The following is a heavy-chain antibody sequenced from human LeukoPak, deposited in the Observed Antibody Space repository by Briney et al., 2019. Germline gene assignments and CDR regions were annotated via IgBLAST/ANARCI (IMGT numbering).Heavy chain of an antibody. D-gene: IGHD6-6*01. CDR2: ISAYKGNT. J-gene: IGHJ6*03. CDR3: ARDSEYSYRSSTAYCNCYTNV. Sequence: ASVKVSCKASGYSFTSYGISWVPQAPEQGLEWVGWISAYKGNTNYAQKLQGRVTMTTDTSPSTAYIELRRPRSDDTGLYYCARDSEYSYRSSTAYCNCYTNVWGEGTTVTVSS. CDR1: GYSFTSYG. V-gene: IGHV1-18*01.